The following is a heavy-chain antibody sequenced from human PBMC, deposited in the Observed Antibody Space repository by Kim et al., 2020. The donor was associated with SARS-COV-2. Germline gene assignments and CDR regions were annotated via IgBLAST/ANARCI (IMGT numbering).Heavy chain of an antibody. CDR3: ARDLSVGATPPEAFDI. V-gene: IGHV3-33*01. J-gene: IGHJ3*02. CDR1: GFTFSSYG. D-gene: IGHD1-26*01. Sequence: GGSLRLSCAASGFTFSSYGMHWVRQAPGKGLEWVAVIWYDGSNKYYADSVKGRFTISRDNSKNTLYLQMNSLRAEDTAVYYCARDLSVGATPPEAFDIWGQGTMVTVSS. CDR2: IWYDGSNK.